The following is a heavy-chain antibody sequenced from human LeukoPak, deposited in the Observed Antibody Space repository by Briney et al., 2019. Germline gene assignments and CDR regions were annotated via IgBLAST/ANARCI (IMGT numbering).Heavy chain of an antibody. D-gene: IGHD3-10*01. CDR3: ARDNGNGWFGEN. CDR2: MNPNSGNT. Sequence: ASVKVSCKASGYTFTSYDINWVRQATGQGLEWMGWMNPNSGNTGYAQKFQGRVTITRNTSISTAYMELSSLRSEDTAVYYCARDNGNGWFGENWGQGTLVTVSS. CDR1: GYTFTSYD. V-gene: IGHV1-8*03. J-gene: IGHJ4*02.